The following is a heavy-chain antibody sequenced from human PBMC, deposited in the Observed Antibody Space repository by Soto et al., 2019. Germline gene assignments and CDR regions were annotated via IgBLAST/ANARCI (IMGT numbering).Heavy chain of an antibody. CDR2: ISGSGDST. Sequence: PGGSLRLSCAASGFTFSSYAMSWVRQAPGKGLEWVSAISGSGDSTYYADSVKGRFTISRDNSKNTLYLQMNSLRAEDTAVYYCARDRTTVVSTPGLPRNYYFDYWGQGTLVTSPQ. J-gene: IGHJ4*02. D-gene: IGHD4-17*01. CDR3: ARDRTTVVSTPGLPRNYYFDY. CDR1: GFTFSSYA. V-gene: IGHV3-23*01.